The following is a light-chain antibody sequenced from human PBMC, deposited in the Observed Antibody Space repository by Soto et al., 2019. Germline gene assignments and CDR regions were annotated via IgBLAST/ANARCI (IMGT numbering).Light chain of an antibody. J-gene: IGLJ2*01. V-gene: IGLV2-11*01. CDR1: SSDVGAYNY. CDR3: CSYAGSDTFV. CDR2: DVN. Sequence: QSVLTQPPSASGSPGQSVTISCTGSSSDVGAYNYVSWYQQLPGKAPKLMIYDVNKRPSGVPDRFSGSKSGNTASLNISGLQAEDEADYSCCSYAGSDTFVFGGGTKVTVL.